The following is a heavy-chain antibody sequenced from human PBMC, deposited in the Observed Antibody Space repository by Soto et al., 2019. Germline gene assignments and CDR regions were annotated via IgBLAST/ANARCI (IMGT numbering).Heavy chain of an antibody. J-gene: IGHJ4*02. Sequence: SVKVSCKASGGTFSSYAISWVRQAPGQGLEWMGGIIPIFGTANYAQKFQGRVTITADESTSTAYMELSSLRSEDTAVYYCARRTLVGASLYFDYWGQGTLVTVSS. CDR3: ARRTLVGASLYFDY. D-gene: IGHD1-26*01. CDR1: GGTFSSYA. V-gene: IGHV1-69*13. CDR2: IIPIFGTA.